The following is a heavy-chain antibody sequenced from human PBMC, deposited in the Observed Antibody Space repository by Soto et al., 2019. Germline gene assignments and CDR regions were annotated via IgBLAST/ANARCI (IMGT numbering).Heavy chain of an antibody. CDR2: IKHDGSEK. J-gene: IGHJ6*02. Sequence: TGGSLRLSCAASGFTFSRYWMDWVRQAPRKGLEWVATIKHDGSEKYYVDSVKGRFIISRDNSKNTVYLQMNSLRAEDTAVYYCARALRGYCSGGSCYSIRDYYYGMDVWGQGTTVTVSS. CDR3: ARALRGYCSGGSCYSIRDYYYGMDV. CDR1: GFTFSRYW. D-gene: IGHD2-15*01. V-gene: IGHV3-7*01.